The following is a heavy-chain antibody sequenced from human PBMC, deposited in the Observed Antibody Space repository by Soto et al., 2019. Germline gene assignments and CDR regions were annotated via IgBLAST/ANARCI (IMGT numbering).Heavy chain of an antibody. V-gene: IGHV1-46*01. CDR1: GYTFSDYR. D-gene: IGHD5-18*01. CDR3: ARRFVDRAVVLFDH. Sequence: QVQLVQSGAEVKKPGASVKVSCTASGYTFSDYRLHWVRQAPGQGFEWMGVINPGSGSTSFAQKFQYRVTLTTDRSATPVYMEMSGLTSEVPAVFYCARRFVDRAVVLFDHCGQGRLVTVSS. J-gene: IGHJ4*02. CDR2: INPGSGST.